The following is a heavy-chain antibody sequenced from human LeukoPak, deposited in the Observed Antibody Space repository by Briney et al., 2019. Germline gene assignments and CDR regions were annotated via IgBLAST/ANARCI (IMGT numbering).Heavy chain of an antibody. V-gene: IGHV6-1*01. CDR2: TYYRSQQWHS. CDR3: GRETDFGVVTN. CDR1: GDSVSSNGTS. J-gene: IGHJ4*02. Sequence: KCSQTLSPTCAISGDSVSSNGTSWNWIRQSPSRGLEWLGRTYYRSQQWHSDYAPSVKGRITLNPDTSKNQFSLQLNSVTPEDTAVYYCGRETDFGVVTNWGQGTLVTVSS. D-gene: IGHD3-3*01.